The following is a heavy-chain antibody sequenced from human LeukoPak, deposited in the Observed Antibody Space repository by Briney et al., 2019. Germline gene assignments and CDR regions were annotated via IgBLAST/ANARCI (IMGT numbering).Heavy chain of an antibody. D-gene: IGHD3-3*01. CDR1: GFIFSSFG. CDR2: ISTSGGLSSV. V-gene: IGHV3-21*01. Sequence: PGGSLRLSCAASGFIFSSFGVNWVRQAPGKGLEWVSSISTSGGLSSVYYADSVKGRFTISRDNAKNSLFLQMNSLGAEDTAVYYCARGGLTITMFGVPIIRNFDYWGQGTLVTVSS. CDR3: ARGGLTITMFGVPIIRNFDY. J-gene: IGHJ4*02.